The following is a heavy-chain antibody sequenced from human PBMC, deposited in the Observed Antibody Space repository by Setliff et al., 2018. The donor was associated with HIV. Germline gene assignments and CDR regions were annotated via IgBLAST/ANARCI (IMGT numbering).Heavy chain of an antibody. Sequence: ASVKVSCKTPGGTFTSYAVGWVRQAPGQGLEWMGWINTNTGNPTYAQGFTGRFVFSLDTAVSTTYLQISSLKAEATAVYYWARDSPLAFDYWGQGTLVTVSS. CDR2: INTNTGNP. CDR3: ARDSPLAFDY. D-gene: IGHD3-16*01. CDR1: GGTFTSYA. J-gene: IGHJ4*02. V-gene: IGHV7-4-1*02.